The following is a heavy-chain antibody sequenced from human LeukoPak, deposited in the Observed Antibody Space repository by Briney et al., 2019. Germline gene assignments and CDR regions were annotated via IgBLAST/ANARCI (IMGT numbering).Heavy chain of an antibody. CDR2: INSNAGSK. J-gene: IGHJ4*02. V-gene: IGHV3-23*01. Sequence: PGGSLRLSCAASGFTFLTYAMSWVRQAPGKGLEWVSTINSNAGSKYYADSVKGRFTISRDNSKNTLYLELNSLRAEDTALYYCAIMHPYYDGSGYWVQWGQGTLVTVSS. CDR1: GFTFLTYA. CDR3: AIMHPYYDGSGYWVQ. D-gene: IGHD3-22*01.